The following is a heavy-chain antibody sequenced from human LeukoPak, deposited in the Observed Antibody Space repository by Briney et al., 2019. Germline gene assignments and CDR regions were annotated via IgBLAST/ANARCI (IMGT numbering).Heavy chain of an antibody. Sequence: GASVKVSCKVSGYTLTELSTHWVRQAPGKGLEWMGGFDPEDGETIYAQKFQGRVTMTEDTSTDTAYMELSSLRSEDTAVYYCATPEGATDASAFDIWGQGTMVTVSS. J-gene: IGHJ3*02. D-gene: IGHD1-26*01. CDR2: FDPEDGET. CDR3: ATPEGATDASAFDI. V-gene: IGHV1-24*01. CDR1: GYTLTELS.